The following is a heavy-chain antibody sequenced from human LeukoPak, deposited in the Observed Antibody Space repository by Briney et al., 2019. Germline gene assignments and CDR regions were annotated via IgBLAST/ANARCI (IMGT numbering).Heavy chain of an antibody. V-gene: IGHV4-31*03. Sequence: SETLSLTCTVSGGSISSGGYYWSWIRQHPGKGLEWIGYIYYSGSTYYNPSLKSRVTISVDTSKNQFSLKLSSVTAADTAVYYCARTGYDLWSGYPNWFDPWGQGTLVTVSS. CDR2: IYYSGST. D-gene: IGHD3-3*01. CDR3: ARTGYDLWSGYPNWFDP. CDR1: GGSISSGGYY. J-gene: IGHJ5*02.